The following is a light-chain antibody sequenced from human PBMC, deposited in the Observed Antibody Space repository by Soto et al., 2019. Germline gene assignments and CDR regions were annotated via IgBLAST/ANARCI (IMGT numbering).Light chain of an antibody. V-gene: IGKV3-20*01. Sequence: VLTQSPGTLSLSPGERATLSCRASQSVNNNYLAWYQQKPGQSPTLLIYGASIRATAIPDRFSGSGSGTDFTLTISRLEPEDSAVYYCQQHSRSITFGGGTKVEIK. J-gene: IGKJ4*01. CDR2: GAS. CDR1: QSVNNNY. CDR3: QQHSRSIT.